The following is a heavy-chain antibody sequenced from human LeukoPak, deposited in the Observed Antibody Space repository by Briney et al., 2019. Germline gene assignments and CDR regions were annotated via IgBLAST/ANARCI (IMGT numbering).Heavy chain of an antibody. CDR1: GGSFSGYY. D-gene: IGHD6-19*01. CDR2: INHSGST. CDR3: ARVLEGSSGQHWYFDL. J-gene: IGHJ2*01. Sequence: SETLSLTCAVYGGSFSGYYWSWIRQPPGKGLEWIGEINHSGSTNYNPSLKSRVTISVDTSKNQSSLKLSSVTAADTAVYYCARVLEGSSGQHWYFDLWGRGTLVTVSS. V-gene: IGHV4-34*01.